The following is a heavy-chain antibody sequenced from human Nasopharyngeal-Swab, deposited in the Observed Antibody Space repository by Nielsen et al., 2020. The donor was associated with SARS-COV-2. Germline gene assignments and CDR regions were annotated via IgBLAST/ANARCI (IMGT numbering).Heavy chain of an antibody. CDR2: ISSSSTYI. CDR1: GFTFGTYS. J-gene: IGHJ3*01. CDR3: AGAYGSGSYFAFDL. Sequence: GESLKISCAASGFTFGTYSMNWVRQAPGKGLEWVSSISSSSTYIYYADSVKGRFTISRDNAKNSLYLQMNSPRAEDTAVYYCAGAYGSGSYFAFDLWGQGTMVTVSS. V-gene: IGHV3-21*01. D-gene: IGHD3-10*01.